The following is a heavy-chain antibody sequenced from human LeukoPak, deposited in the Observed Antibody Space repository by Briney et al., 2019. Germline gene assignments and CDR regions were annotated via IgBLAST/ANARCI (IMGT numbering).Heavy chain of an antibody. D-gene: IGHD3-3*01. V-gene: IGHV1-8*01. CDR1: GYIFNNFD. CDR3: ARFGYDFWSGYWWSFDS. CDR2: MNPNSGNT. J-gene: IGHJ4*02. Sequence: GASVKVSCKASGYIFNNFDINWVRQAPGQGLGWMGWMNPNSGNTGYAQKFQGRVTITRNTSISTAYMELSSLRSEDTAVYYCARFGYDFWSGYWWSFDSWGQGTLVTVSS.